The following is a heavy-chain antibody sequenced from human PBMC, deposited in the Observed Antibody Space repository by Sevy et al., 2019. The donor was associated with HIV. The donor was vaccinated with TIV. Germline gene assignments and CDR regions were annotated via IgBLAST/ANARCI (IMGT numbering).Heavy chain of an antibody. Sequence: ASVKVSSKVSGKTLTQLSMHWVRQAPGKGLEWMGSYDPEDDKRIYAQKFQGRVTMTEDTSTDTAYMELRILRSEDTAVYYCATTKDYYESSGSPFDYWGQGTLVTVSS. D-gene: IGHD3-22*01. V-gene: IGHV1-24*01. CDR1: GKTLTQLS. J-gene: IGHJ4*02. CDR3: ATTKDYYESSGSPFDY. CDR2: YDPEDDKR.